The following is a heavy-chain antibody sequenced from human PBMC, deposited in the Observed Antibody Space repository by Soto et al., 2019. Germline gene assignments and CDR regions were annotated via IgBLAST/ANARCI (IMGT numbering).Heavy chain of an antibody. CDR3: ARGQSSWAFDY. CDR1: GGSISSGGYY. J-gene: IGHJ4*02. D-gene: IGHD6-13*01. Sequence: QVQLQESGPGLVKPSQTLSLTCTVSGGSISSGGYYWSWIRQHPGKGLEWIGYIYYSGSTYYNPSLRRRVTTSVDTSKNQFSLKLSSVTAADTAVYYCARGQSSWAFDYWGQGTLVTVSS. CDR2: IYYSGST. V-gene: IGHV4-31*03.